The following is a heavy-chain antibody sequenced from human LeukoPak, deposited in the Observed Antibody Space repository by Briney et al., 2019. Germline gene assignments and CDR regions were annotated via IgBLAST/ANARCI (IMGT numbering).Heavy chain of an antibody. CDR1: GGSFSTYW. Sequence: ETLSLTCAVYGGSFSTYWMHWVRQVPGKGLVWVSRINSDGSNTRYADSVKGRFTISRDNAKNTLYLQMNSLRAEDTAIYYCVRDSGDIDYWGQGTLVTVSS. J-gene: IGHJ4*02. CDR2: INSDGSNT. CDR3: VRDSGDIDY. V-gene: IGHV3-74*01. D-gene: IGHD7-27*01.